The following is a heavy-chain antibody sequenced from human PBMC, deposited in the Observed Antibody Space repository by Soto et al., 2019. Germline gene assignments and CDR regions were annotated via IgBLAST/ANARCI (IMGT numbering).Heavy chain of an antibody. CDR3: ARDSEDYENTHFDY. D-gene: IGHD4-17*01. J-gene: IGHJ4*02. CDR2: ISYDGSNK. CDR1: GFTFSSYA. V-gene: IGHV3-30-3*01. Sequence: GGSLRLSCAASGFTFSSYAMHWVRQAPGKGLEWVAVISYDGSNKYYADSVKGRFTISRDNSKNTLYLQMNSLRGEDTAVYYCARDSEDYENTHFDYWGQGTLVIVSS.